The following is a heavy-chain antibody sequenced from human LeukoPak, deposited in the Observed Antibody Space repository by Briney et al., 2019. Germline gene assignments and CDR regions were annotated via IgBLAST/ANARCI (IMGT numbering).Heavy chain of an antibody. J-gene: IGHJ4*02. CDR3: ARHCSNGVCLDY. V-gene: IGHV3-7*01. CDR2: IQQDGSNK. CDR1: GFTFSGLW. Sequence: GGSLRLSCAASGFTFSGLWMSWVRQAPAKGLEWVATIQQDGSNKYYVDSVKGRFTISRDNAKHSLYLQMNSLKAEDTAVYYCARHCSNGVCLDYWGQGTLVTVSS. D-gene: IGHD2-8*01.